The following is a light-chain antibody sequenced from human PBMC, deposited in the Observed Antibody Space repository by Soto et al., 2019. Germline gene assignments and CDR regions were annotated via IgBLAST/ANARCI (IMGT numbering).Light chain of an antibody. CDR1: QGVSTD. CDR2: GAS. J-gene: IGKJ1*01. Sequence: MASQGVSTDLAWYQQKPGQAPRLLIYGASTRATGIPARFSGSGSGTESTHAISRLPSESFGADFRKQYDTSTRTLGQGTKVDIK. CDR3: KQYDTSTRT. V-gene: IGKV3-15*01.